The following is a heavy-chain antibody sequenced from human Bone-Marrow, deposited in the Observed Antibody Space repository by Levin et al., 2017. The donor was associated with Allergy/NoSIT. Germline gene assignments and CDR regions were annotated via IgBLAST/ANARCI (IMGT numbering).Heavy chain of an antibody. Sequence: GESLKISCSASGFNFSSYWMHWVRQAPGEGLVWVSRINRDGSSTSYADSVKGRFTISRDNAKNTLYLHMNSLRAEDTSVYYCARDRVTTNWYFDLWSRGTLVTVSS. J-gene: IGHJ2*01. CDR3: ARDRVTTNWYFDL. CDR1: GFNFSSYW. D-gene: IGHD4-17*01. CDR2: INRDGSST. V-gene: IGHV3-74*01.